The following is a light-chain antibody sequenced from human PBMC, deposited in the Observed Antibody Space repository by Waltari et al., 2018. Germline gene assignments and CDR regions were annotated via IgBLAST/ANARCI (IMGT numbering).Light chain of an antibody. V-gene: IGLV3-10*01. J-gene: IGLJ3*02. CDR1: ALPQKY. CDR3: YSADGSGDLGV. Sequence: YELTQPPSVSVSPGQTARITCPGAALPQKYAFWYQQTSGQAPVLVIYDDDKRPSGIPERFSGSSSGSMATLTITGAQVGDEADYYCYSADGSGDLGVFGGGTKVTVL. CDR2: DDD.